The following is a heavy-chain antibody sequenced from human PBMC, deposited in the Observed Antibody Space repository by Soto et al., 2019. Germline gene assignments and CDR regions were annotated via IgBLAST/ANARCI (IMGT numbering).Heavy chain of an antibody. CDR3: ARNSFFDY. Sequence: GESLKISCQASGYSFNSYWIAWVRQMPGKGLEWMGTIYPGDSDARYSPSFQGQVTISADKSISTAYLQWSSLKASDTAMYYCARNSFFDYWGQGTLVTVSS. CDR1: GYSFNSYW. V-gene: IGHV5-51*01. J-gene: IGHJ4*02. CDR2: IYPGDSDA.